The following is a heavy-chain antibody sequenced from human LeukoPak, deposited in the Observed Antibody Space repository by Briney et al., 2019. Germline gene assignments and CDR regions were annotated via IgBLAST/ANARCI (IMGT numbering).Heavy chain of an antibody. CDR3: ATMFGESSDFDH. Sequence: SETLSLTCVVSGGSIAAYYWNWIRQPAGMGLEWIGLLHSSGDTNYNPSLRSRVTMSLDTSKNQFSLNLTSVTAADTAVYYCATMFGESSDFDHWGQGTLVTVSS. J-gene: IGHJ4*02. D-gene: IGHD3-10*02. CDR1: GGSIAAYY. V-gene: IGHV4-4*07. CDR2: LHSSGDT.